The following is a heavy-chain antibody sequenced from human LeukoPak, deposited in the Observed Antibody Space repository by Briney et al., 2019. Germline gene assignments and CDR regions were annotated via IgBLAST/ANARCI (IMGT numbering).Heavy chain of an antibody. Sequence: ASVKVSCKASGYTFTSYDINWVRQATGQGLEWMGWMNPNSGNTGYAQKLQGRVTMTTDTSTSTAYMELRSLRSEDTAVYYCARGGITMVRGGIDAFDIWGQGTMVTVSS. CDR2: MNPNSGNT. D-gene: IGHD3-10*01. J-gene: IGHJ3*02. CDR1: GYTFTSYD. CDR3: ARGGITMVRGGIDAFDI. V-gene: IGHV1-8*01.